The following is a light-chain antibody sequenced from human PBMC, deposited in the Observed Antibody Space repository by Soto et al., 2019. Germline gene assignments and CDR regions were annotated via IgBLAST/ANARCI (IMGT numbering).Light chain of an antibody. V-gene: IGKV1-39*01. CDR1: QSISSF. CDR3: QQSYSTPET. Sequence: DIQMTQSPSSLSASVGDRVTITCRASQSISSFLNWYQQKPGKAPRLLIYAASSLQSGVPSRFSASGAGTDFTLTISSLQPEDFATYYCQQSYSTPETCGQGTKVEIK. J-gene: IGKJ1*01. CDR2: AAS.